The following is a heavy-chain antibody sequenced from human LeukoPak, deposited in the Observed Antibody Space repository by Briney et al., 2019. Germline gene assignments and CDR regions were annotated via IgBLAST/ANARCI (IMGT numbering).Heavy chain of an antibody. D-gene: IGHD3-10*01. CDR3: ARDTHSYGSGSYPDY. J-gene: IGHJ4*02. CDR2: IYSGGST. CDR1: GFTVSSNY. Sequence: GGSLRLSCAASGFTVSSNYMSWVRQAPGKGLEWVSVIYSGGSTYYADSVKGRFTISRDNSKNTLYLQMNSLRAEDTAVYYCARDTHSYGSGSYPDYWGQGTLVTVSS. V-gene: IGHV3-66*01.